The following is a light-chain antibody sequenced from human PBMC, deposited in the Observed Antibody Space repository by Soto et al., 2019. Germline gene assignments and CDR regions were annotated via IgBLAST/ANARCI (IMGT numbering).Light chain of an antibody. Sequence: EIVLTQSPATLSLSPGERATLSCRASQTVSSYLAWYQQKAGQAPRPLIYDASNRAPGIPARFSGSGSGTDFTLTISSLAPEDFAVYDCQHRSNWLTFGGGTKVDIK. CDR3: QHRSNWLT. CDR1: QTVSSY. V-gene: IGKV3-11*01. J-gene: IGKJ4*01. CDR2: DAS.